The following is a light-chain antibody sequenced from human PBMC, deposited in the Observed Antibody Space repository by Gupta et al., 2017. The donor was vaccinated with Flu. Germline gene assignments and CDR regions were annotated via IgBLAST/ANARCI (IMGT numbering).Light chain of an antibody. J-gene: IGLJ2*01. CDR3: AAWDDSLSGS. Sequence: QTVIISCSGSRSNIGSNSVYWYQQFPGTAPRLLIYRDNQRPSGVPDRFSGSKSDTSASLAISGLRSEDEADYYCAAWDDSLSGSFGGGTKLTVL. V-gene: IGLV1-47*01. CDR1: RSNIGSNS. CDR2: RDN.